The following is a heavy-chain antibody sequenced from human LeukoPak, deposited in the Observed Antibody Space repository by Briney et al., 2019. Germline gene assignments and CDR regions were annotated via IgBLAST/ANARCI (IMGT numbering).Heavy chain of an antibody. CDR1: GGTFSSYA. CDR3: ARDRVLLLWFGESPLDY. V-gene: IGHV1-69*06. CDR2: IIPIFGTA. D-gene: IGHD3-10*01. Sequence: SVKVSCKASGGTFSSYAISWVRQAPGQGLEWMGGIIPIFGTANYAQKFQGRVTITADKSTSTAYMELRSLRSDDTAVYYCARDRVLLLWFGESPLDYWGQGTLVTVSS. J-gene: IGHJ4*02.